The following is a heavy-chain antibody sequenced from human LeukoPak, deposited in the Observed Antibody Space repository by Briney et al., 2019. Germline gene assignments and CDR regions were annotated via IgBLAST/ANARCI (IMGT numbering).Heavy chain of an antibody. D-gene: IGHD6-13*01. CDR2: ISSGSTI. CDR3: ARGYSSSWYGDY. V-gene: IGHV3-48*03. Sequence: PGGSLRLSCAASGFTFSSYEMNWVRQAPGKGLEWVSYISSGSTIYYADSVKGRFTISRDNAKNSLYLQMNSLRAEDTAVYYCARGYSSSWYGDYWGQGTLVTVSS. CDR1: GFTFSSYE. J-gene: IGHJ4*02.